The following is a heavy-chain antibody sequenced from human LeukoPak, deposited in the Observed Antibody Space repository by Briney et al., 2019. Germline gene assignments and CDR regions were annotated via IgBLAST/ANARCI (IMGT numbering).Heavy chain of an antibody. V-gene: IGHV1-46*01. J-gene: IGHJ4*02. CDR3: ARDKEQQLNFGDY. CDR2: INPSGGSP. D-gene: IGHD6-13*01. Sequence: AAVKVSCKASGYTFTSYYMHWVRRAPGQGLEWMGIINPSGGSPSYAQKFQSRVTMTRDTSTSTVYMELSSLRSEDTAVYYCARDKEQQLNFGDYWGQGTLVTVSS. CDR1: GYTFTSYY.